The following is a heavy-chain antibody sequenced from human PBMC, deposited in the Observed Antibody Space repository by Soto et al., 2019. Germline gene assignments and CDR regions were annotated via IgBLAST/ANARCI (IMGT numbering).Heavy chain of an antibody. D-gene: IGHD3-10*01. CDR3: AKRRLWFGELLDY. CDR2: ISYDGSNK. J-gene: IGHJ4*02. V-gene: IGHV3-30*18. CDR1: GFTFSSYG. Sequence: QVQLVESGGGVVQPGRSLRLSCAASGFTFSSYGMHWVRQAPGKGLEWVAVISYDGSNKYYADSVKGRFTISRDNSKNTLYLQMNSLRAEDTAVYYCAKRRLWFGELLDYWGQGTLVTVSS.